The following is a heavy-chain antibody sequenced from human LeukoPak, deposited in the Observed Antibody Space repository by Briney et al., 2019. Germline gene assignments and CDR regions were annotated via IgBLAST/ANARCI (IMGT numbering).Heavy chain of an antibody. CDR2: IVVGSGNT. CDR3: AAAQEIAAADY. CDR1: GFTFTSPA. V-gene: IGHV1-58*02. D-gene: IGHD6-13*01. J-gene: IGHJ4*02. Sequence: SVKVSCKASGFTFTSPAMQWVRQARGQRLEWIGWIVVGSGNTNYAQKFQERVTITRDMSTSTAYMELSSLRSEDTAVYYCAAAQEIAAADYWGQGTLVTVSS.